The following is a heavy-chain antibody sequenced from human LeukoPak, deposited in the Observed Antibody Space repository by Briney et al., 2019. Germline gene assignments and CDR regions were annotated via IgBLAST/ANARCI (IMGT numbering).Heavy chain of an antibody. J-gene: IGHJ4*02. D-gene: IGHD5-12*01. CDR2: IIPIFGTA. CDR3: ARGGYSGYDWSELDY. Sequence: SVKVSCKASGGTFSSYAISWVRQAPGQGLEWMGGIIPIFGTANYVQKFQGRVTITADKSTSTAYMELSSLRSDDTAVYYCARGGYSGYDWSELDYWGQGTLVTVSS. V-gene: IGHV1-69*06. CDR1: GGTFSSYA.